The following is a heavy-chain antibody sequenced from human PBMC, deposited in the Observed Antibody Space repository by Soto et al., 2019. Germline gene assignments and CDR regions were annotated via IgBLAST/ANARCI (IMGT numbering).Heavy chain of an antibody. CDR1: GFTFSNYA. V-gene: IGHV3-23*01. CDR3: AKDGFSGSGQYYFDY. CDR2: ISDSGGST. D-gene: IGHD3-10*01. J-gene: IGHJ4*02. Sequence: EVQLLESGGGLVQPGGSLRLSCAASGFTFSNYAMNWVRQAPGKGLEWVSVISDSGGSTYYADSMKGRFTISRDNSKTPLYLHMNSLTAEDTAVYYCAKDGFSGSGQYYFDYWGQGTLVNVSS.